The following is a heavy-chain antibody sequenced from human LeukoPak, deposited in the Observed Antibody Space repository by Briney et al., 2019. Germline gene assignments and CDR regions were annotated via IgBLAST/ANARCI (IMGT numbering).Heavy chain of an antibody. CDR3: ARDPRYCGGGSCRLPGAFDI. J-gene: IGHJ3*02. D-gene: IGHD2-15*01. Sequence: GGSLRLSCAASGFTVSSNYMSWFRQAPGKGLEWVSLLYSGGSTYYADSVKGRFTISRDNSKNTVFLQMNSLRAEDTAVYYCARDPRYCGGGSCRLPGAFDIWGQGTRVTVSS. V-gene: IGHV3-66*01. CDR1: GFTVSSNY. CDR2: LYSGGST.